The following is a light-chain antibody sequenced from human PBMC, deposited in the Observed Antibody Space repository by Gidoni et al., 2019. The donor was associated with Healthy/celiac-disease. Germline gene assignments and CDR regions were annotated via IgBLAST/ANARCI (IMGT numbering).Light chain of an antibody. CDR1: QSVSSN. CDR2: GAS. Sequence: EIVMTQSQATLSVSPGERATLSCRASQSVSSNLAWYQQKPVQAPSLLIYGASTRATGIPARFSGSGSGTEFTLTISSLQSEDFAFYYCHQYNNWPPRALTFGGGTKVEIK. CDR3: HQYNNWPPRALT. V-gene: IGKV3-15*01. J-gene: IGKJ4*01.